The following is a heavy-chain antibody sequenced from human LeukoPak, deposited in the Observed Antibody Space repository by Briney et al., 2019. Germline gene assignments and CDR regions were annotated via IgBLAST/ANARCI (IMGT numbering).Heavy chain of an antibody. CDR3: ASLYCSSTSCPLDY. Sequence: PSETLSLTCTVSGGSISSSSYYWGWIRQPPGKGLEWIGSIYYSGSTYYNPSLKSRVTISVDTSENQFSLKLSSVTAADTAVYYCASLYCSSTSCPLDYWGQGTLVTVSS. CDR1: GGSISSSSYY. V-gene: IGHV4-39*01. D-gene: IGHD2-2*01. CDR2: IYYSGST. J-gene: IGHJ4*02.